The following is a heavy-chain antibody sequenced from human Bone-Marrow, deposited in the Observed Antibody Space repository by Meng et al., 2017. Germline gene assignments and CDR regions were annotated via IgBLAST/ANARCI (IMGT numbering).Heavy chain of an antibody. CDR3: ARVPEIYCSSTSCLGWFDP. J-gene: IGHJ5*02. CDR2: IYSGGST. Sequence: GESLKISCVASGFTVSSNYMSWVRQAPGKGQEWVSVIYSGGSTYYADSVKGRFTIARGNSKNTLYLQMNSLGAENTAVYYCARVPEIYCSSTSCLGWFDPWGQGTLVTVSS. D-gene: IGHD2-2*01. CDR1: GFTVSSNY. V-gene: IGHV3-53*05.